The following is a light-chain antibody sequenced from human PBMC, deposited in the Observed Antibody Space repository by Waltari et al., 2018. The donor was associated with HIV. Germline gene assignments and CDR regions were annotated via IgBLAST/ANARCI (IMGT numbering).Light chain of an antibody. Sequence: SVLTQPPSASGAPGQSVTIPCSGSNSNIGSNPVNWYHQLPGTAPKLLMFASYKRPAGVPDRFSGSKSGTSASLAISGLHSEDEADYYCAAWDDSLKNYVFGTGTQVTVL. CDR1: NSNIGSNP. J-gene: IGLJ1*01. V-gene: IGLV1-44*01. CDR3: AAWDDSLKNYV. CDR2: ASY.